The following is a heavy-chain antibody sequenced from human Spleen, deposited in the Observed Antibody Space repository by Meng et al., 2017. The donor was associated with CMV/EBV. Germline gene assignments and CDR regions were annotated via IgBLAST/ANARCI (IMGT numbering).Heavy chain of an antibody. D-gene: IGHD3-22*01. CDR1: GFTFSSYW. J-gene: IGHJ4*02. CDR3: ARDSYDSSGYYSN. Sequence: GGSLRLSCAASGFTFSSYWMGWVRQAPGKGLGWVANINQDGSEKYYVDSVKGGFTISRDNAKKSLYLQMNSLRAEDTAVYYCARDSYDSSGYYSNWGQGTLFTVS. V-gene: IGHV3-7*01. CDR2: INQDGSEK.